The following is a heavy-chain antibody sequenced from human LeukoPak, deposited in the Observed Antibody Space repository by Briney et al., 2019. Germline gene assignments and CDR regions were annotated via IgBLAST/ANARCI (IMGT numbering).Heavy chain of an antibody. CDR2: INRDGSST. CDR1: GIIFSNYW. Sequence: GGSLRLSCAASGIIFSNYWMHWVRQAPGKGLVWVSRINRDGSSTNYADSVKGRFTISRDNAKNTLYLQMNSLRAEDTAVYYCATPIPHGSDPSLYYYYMDVWGKGTTVTISS. J-gene: IGHJ6*03. V-gene: IGHV3-74*01. D-gene: IGHD3-10*01. CDR3: ATPIPHGSDPSLYYYYMDV.